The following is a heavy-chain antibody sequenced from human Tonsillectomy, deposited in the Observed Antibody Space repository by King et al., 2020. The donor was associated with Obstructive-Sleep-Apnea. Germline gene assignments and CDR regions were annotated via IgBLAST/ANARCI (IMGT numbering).Heavy chain of an antibody. V-gene: IGHV3-33*01. CDR2: IWDDGSNK. CDR3: ARHERLFDY. D-gene: IGHD4-11*01. CDR1: GFTFSSYG. J-gene: IGHJ4*02. Sequence: VQLVESGGGVVQPGRSLRLSCAASGFTFSSYGMHWVRQAPGKGLEWGAVIWDDGSNKYYADSVKGRFTISRDNSKKTLYLQMNSLRAEDTAVYYCARHERLFDYWGQGTLVTVSS.